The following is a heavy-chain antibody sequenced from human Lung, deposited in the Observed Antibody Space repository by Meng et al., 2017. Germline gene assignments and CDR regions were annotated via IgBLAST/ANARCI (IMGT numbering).Heavy chain of an antibody. J-gene: IGHJ4*02. CDR3: ARDEDISAAGKLFGDY. D-gene: IGHD6-13*01. V-gene: IGHV1-2*06. CDR1: GYTFPGYW. Sequence: VKLVHYGDEVKKAGASVKVFCKASGYTFPGYWLHWVRRAPGQGLEWMGRINPKSGDTHYAKRLQGRVTMTGDTSISTAYMELSGLRSDDTAMYYCARDEDISAAGKLFGDYWGQGTLVTVSS. CDR2: INPKSGDT.